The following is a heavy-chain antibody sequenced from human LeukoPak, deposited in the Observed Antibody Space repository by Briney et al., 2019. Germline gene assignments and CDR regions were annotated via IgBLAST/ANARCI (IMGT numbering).Heavy chain of an antibody. D-gene: IGHD4-17*01. CDR2: IRYDGSNK. V-gene: IGHV3-30*02. CDR1: GFTFSSYG. CDR3: ARGYGDPLDYYYYMDV. J-gene: IGHJ6*03. Sequence: GGSLRLSCAASGFTFSSYGMHWVRQAPGKGLEWVAFIRYDGSNKYYADSVKGRFTISRDNAKNSLYLQMNSLRTEDTAVYYCARGYGDPLDYYYYMDVWGNGTTVTVSS.